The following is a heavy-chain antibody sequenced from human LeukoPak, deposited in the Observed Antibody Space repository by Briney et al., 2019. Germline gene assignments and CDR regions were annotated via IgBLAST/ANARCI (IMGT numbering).Heavy chain of an antibody. V-gene: IGHV3-30*04. CDR3: ARVDYYDSSTSPY. CDR1: GFTFNNHA. Sequence: PGRSLRLSCAAAGFTFNNHAMHWVRQAPGKGLEWVAVISYHGGDKYYADSVKGRFTISRDNSKNTLDLQMNSLRAEDTAVYFCARVDYYDSSTSPYWGQGTLVTASS. D-gene: IGHD3-22*01. CDR2: ISYHGGDK. J-gene: IGHJ4*02.